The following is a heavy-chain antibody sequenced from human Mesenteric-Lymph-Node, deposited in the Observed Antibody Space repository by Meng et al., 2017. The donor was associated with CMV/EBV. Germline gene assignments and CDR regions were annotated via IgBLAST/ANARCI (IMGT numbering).Heavy chain of an antibody. Sequence: GESLKISCAASGFTFDAYAMSWVRQAPGKGLEWVANIKQDGNEKYYVDSVKGRFTISRDNAKNSLYLQMNSLRAEDTAVYYCARALREYYYYYYGMDVWGQGTTVTVSS. CDR1: GFTFDAYA. V-gene: IGHV3-7*01. J-gene: IGHJ6*02. CDR2: IKQDGNEK. D-gene: IGHD3-10*01. CDR3: ARALREYYYYYYGMDV.